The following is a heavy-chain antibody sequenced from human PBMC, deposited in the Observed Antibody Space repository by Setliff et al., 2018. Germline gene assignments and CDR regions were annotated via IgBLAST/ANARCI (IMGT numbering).Heavy chain of an antibody. CDR2: INHSGST. CDR1: GGSFSGYY. CDR3: AREPRYGGYMDV. J-gene: IGHJ6*03. D-gene: IGHD3-16*01. Sequence: SETLSLTCAVYGGSFSGYYWSWIRQPPGKGLEWLGEINHSGSTNYNPSLKSRVTISVDTSKNQFSLKLSSVTAADTAVYYCAREPRYGGYMDVWGKGTTVTVSS. V-gene: IGHV4-34*01.